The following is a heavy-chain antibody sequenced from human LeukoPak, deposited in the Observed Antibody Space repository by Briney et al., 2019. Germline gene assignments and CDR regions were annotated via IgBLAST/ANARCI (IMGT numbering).Heavy chain of an antibody. V-gene: IGHV4-59*12. CDR3: ARGPDYVWGTYRYTRYFDY. Sequence: PSETLSLTCTVSGGSISSYYWSWIRQPPGKGLEWIGSIYHSGSTYYNPSLKSRVTISVDRSKNQFSLKLASVTAADTAVYYCARGPDYVWGTYRYTRYFDYWGQGTLVTVSS. CDR2: IYHSGST. J-gene: IGHJ4*02. D-gene: IGHD3-16*02. CDR1: GGSISSYY.